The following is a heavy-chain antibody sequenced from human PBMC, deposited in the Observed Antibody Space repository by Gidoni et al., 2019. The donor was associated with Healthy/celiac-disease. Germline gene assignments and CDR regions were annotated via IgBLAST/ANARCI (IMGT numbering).Heavy chain of an antibody. CDR2: ISSNGGST. V-gene: IGHV3-64D*06. CDR3: VKPLVGATDRGAFDI. J-gene: IGHJ3*02. D-gene: IGHD1-26*01. CDR1: GFTFSSYA. Sequence: EVQLVESGGGLVQPGGSLRLSCSASGFTFSSYAMHWVPQAPGTGLEYVSAISSNGGSTYYADSVKGRFTISRDNSKNTLYLQMSSLRAEDTAVYYCVKPLVGATDRGAFDIWGQGTMVTVSS.